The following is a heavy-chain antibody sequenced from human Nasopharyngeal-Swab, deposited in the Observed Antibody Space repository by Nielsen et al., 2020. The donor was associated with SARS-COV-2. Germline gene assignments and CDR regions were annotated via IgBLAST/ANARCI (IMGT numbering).Heavy chain of an antibody. CDR3: ARGFRGSGSYYHY. Sequence: ASVKVSCKASGYTFTSYGISWVRQAPGQGLEWMGWMNPNSGNTGYAQKFQGRVTMTRNTSISTAYMELSSLRSEDTAVYYCARGFRGSGSYYHYWGQGTLVTVSS. CDR2: MNPNSGNT. CDR1: GYTFTSYG. D-gene: IGHD3-16*01. J-gene: IGHJ4*02. V-gene: IGHV1-8*02.